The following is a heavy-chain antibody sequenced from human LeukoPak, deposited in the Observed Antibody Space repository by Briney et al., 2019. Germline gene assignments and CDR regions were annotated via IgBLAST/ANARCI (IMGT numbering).Heavy chain of an antibody. CDR3: ASFGYYDILTPLN. Sequence: IPSETLSLTCTVSGDSISDYYWSWIRQPAGRGLEWIGRTFTTENTDYNPSLTSRVTMSIDTSKNQFSLELRSVTAADTAVYYCASFGYYDILTPLNWGQGTLVTVSS. D-gene: IGHD3-9*01. V-gene: IGHV4-4*07. CDR2: TFTTENT. CDR1: GDSISDYY. J-gene: IGHJ4*02.